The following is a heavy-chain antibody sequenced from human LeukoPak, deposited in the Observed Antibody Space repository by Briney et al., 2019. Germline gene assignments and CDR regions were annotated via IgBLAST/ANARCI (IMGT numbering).Heavy chain of an antibody. CDR3: TTDPGYCSGGSCPGWY. V-gene: IGHV3-15*01. D-gene: IGHD2-15*01. J-gene: IGHJ4*02. CDR1: GFPFNKPW. Sequence: GGSLRLSCAASGFPFNKPWVRWGRQAPGEGREWVGRIKRKTDGGTTDYVAPVKGRFTISRDGSKNTLYLQMNSLKTEDTAVYYCTTDPGYCSGGSCPGWYWGQGTLVTVSS. CDR2: IKRKTDGGTT.